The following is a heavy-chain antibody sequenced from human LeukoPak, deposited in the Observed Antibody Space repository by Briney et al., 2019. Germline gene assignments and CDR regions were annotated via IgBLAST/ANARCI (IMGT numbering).Heavy chain of an antibody. J-gene: IGHJ4*02. CDR3: ATSGVTIARDF. Sequence: GGSLRLSCTASGFTFGDYAMTWVRQAPGKGLEWVSSISSSSSYIYYADSVKGRFSISRDNAKNSLYLEMNSLRAEDTAVYYCATSGVTIARDFWGQGTLVTVSS. CDR1: GFTFGDYA. V-gene: IGHV3-21*01. D-gene: IGHD2-8*01. CDR2: ISSSSSYI.